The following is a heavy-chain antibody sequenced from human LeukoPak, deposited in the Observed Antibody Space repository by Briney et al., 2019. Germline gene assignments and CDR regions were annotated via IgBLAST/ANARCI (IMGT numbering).Heavy chain of an antibody. CDR1: GFTFSSYW. Sequence: PGGSLRLSCAASGFTFSSYWMSWIRQPPGKGLEWIGEINHSGSTNYNPSLKSRVTISVDTSKNQFSLKLSSVTAADTAVYYCARLGYCSSTSCYIWGPGNDYWGQGTLVTVSS. CDR2: INHSGST. D-gene: IGHD2-2*02. J-gene: IGHJ4*02. CDR3: ARLGYCSSTSCYIWGPGNDY. V-gene: IGHV4-34*01.